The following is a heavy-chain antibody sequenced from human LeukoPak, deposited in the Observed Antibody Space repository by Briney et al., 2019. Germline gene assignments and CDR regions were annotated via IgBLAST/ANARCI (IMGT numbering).Heavy chain of an antibody. CDR1: GFTFSSYW. CDR2: VKQDGSEK. J-gene: IGHJ5*02. CDR3: ARERTVRGVKKGYWFDP. D-gene: IGHD3-10*01. V-gene: IGHV3-7*03. Sequence: GGSLRLSCAASGFTFSSYWMSWVRQAPGKGLEWVANVKQDGSEKYYVDSVKGRFTISRDNAKNSLYLQMNSLRAEDTALYHCARERTVRGVKKGYWFDPWGQGTLVTVSS.